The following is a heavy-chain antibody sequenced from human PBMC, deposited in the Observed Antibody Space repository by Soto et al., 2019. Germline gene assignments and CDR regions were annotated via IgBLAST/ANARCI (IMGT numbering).Heavy chain of an antibody. CDR1: GYTFTSYG. CDR2: MNPNSGNT. J-gene: IGHJ4*02. D-gene: IGHD3-22*01. V-gene: IGHV1-8*01. Sequence: ASVKVSCKASGYTFTSYGINWVRQATGQGLEWMGWMNPNSGNTGYAQKFQGRVTMTGNTSISTDYMELSSLRSEDRAVYYCERGLNYYDSSGYRGLDYWGQGTLVTVSS. CDR3: ERGLNYYDSSGYRGLDY.